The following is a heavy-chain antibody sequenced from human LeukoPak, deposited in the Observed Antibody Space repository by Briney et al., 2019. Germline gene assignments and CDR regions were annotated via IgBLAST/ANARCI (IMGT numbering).Heavy chain of an antibody. J-gene: IGHJ4*02. CDR2: INPDSGGT. Sequence: VASVKVSCKASGYTFTGYYMHWVRQGPGQGLEWMGWINPDSGGTNYAKKFQGRVTMTRDTSITTAYMELSRLTSADTAVYYCARDLGYSRRFYDFSDWGQGTLVTVSS. CDR3: ARDLGYSRRFYDFSD. V-gene: IGHV1-2*02. D-gene: IGHD3-3*01. CDR1: GYTFTGYY.